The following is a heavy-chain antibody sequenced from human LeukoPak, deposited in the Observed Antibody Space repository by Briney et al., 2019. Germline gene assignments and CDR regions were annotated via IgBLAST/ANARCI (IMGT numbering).Heavy chain of an antibody. CDR3: ARSKAHLSTSWYGTWFDP. CDR2: MNPNSGNT. D-gene: IGHD2-2*01. J-gene: IGHJ5*02. CDR1: GYTFTSYD. V-gene: IGHV1-8*03. Sequence: ASVKVCCKASGYTFTSYDINWVRPATGQGLGWMRWMNPNSGNTGYAQKFQGRVTITRNTSISTAYMELSSVRSEDTAVYYCARSKAHLSTSWYGTWFDPWGQGTLVTVSS.